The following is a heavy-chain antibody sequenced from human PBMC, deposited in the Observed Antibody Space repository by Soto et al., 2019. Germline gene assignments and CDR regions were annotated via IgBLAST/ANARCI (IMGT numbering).Heavy chain of an antibody. Sequence: TGGSLRLSCVASGFTFSRHGLSWVRQAPGKGLEWVSTINPSGDSTFYADSVKGRFTISRDNSKNTVYLQMNSLSVGDTAVHLCAKVDVSTAGSFDYWGQGALVTVSS. D-gene: IGHD6-13*01. CDR3: AKVDVSTAGSFDY. CDR1: GFTFSRHG. CDR2: INPSGDST. J-gene: IGHJ4*02. V-gene: IGHV3-23*01.